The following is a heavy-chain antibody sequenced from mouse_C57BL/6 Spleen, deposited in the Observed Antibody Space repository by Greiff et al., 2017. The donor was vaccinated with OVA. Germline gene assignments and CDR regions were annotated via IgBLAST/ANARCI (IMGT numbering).Heavy chain of an antibody. CDR1: GYTFTSYW. CDR2: IDPSDSET. J-gene: IGHJ1*03. CDR3: ARGIFYYGSSLRWYFDV. Sequence: QVQLQQPGAELVRPGSSVKLSCKASGYTFTSYWMHWVKQRPIQGLEWIGNIDPSDSETHYNQKFKDKATLTVDKSSSTASMQLSSLTSEDSAVYYCARGIFYYGSSLRWYFDVWGTGTTVTVSS. V-gene: IGHV1-52*01. D-gene: IGHD1-1*01.